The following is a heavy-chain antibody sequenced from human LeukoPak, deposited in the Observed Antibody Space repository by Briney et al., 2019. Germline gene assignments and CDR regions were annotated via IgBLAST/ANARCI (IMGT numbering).Heavy chain of an antibody. CDR2: ISSSSSYI. CDR1: GFTFSSYS. Sequence: GGSLRLSCAASGFTFSSYSMNWVRQAPGKGLEWVSSISSSSSYIYYADSVKGRFTISRDSAKNSLYLQMNSLRAEDTAVYYCASTFGVVIIPDHYYFDYWGQGTLVTVSS. CDR3: ASTFGVVIIPDHYYFDY. V-gene: IGHV3-21*01. D-gene: IGHD3-3*01. J-gene: IGHJ4*02.